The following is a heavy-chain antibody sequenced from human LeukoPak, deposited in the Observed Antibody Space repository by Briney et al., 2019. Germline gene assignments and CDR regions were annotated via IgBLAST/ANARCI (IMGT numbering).Heavy chain of an antibody. V-gene: IGHV1-2*02. J-gene: IGHJ4*02. CDR1: GYTFTGYY. CDR3: ARGDSGWSPFDY. Sequence: ASVKVSCKASGYTFTGYYMHRVRQAPGQGLEWMGWINPNSGGTNYAQKFQGRVTMTRDTSISTAYMELSSLRSDDTALYFCARGDSGWSPFDYWGQGTLVTVSS. CDR2: INPNSGGT. D-gene: IGHD6-19*01.